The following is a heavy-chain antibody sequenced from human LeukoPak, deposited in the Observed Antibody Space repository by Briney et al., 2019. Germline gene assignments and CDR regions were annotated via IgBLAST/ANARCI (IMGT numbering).Heavy chain of an antibody. Sequence: GGSLRLSCAGSGFTFSNYAMIWVRQAPGRGLEWVSAITGDGVGTRHADSVKGRFTVSRDNFKNTLYLQMNSLRAGDTAVYYCAKDPNGDYVGAFDFWGQGTLVTVSS. CDR3: AKDPNGDYVGAFDF. CDR1: GFTFSNYA. CDR2: ITGDGVGT. J-gene: IGHJ3*01. D-gene: IGHD4-17*01. V-gene: IGHV3-23*01.